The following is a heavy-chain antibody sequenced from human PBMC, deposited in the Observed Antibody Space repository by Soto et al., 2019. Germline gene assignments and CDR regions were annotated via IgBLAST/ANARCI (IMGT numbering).Heavy chain of an antibody. CDR1: GYTFTSYD. CDR2: MNPNSGNK. J-gene: IGHJ3*02. Sequence: QVKLVQSGAEVKKPGASVKVSCKASGYTFTSYDISWVRQATRQGLEWMRWMNPNSGNKGYAQKFQGRVTMTRNTSISTAYMELSSLRSEDTAVYYCASPARNYDFWSGYSFYIWGQGTMVTVSS. V-gene: IGHV1-8*01. CDR3: ASPARNYDFWSGYSFYI. D-gene: IGHD3-3*01.